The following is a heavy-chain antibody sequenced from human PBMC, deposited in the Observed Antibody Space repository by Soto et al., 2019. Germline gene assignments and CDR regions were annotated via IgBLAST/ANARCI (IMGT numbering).Heavy chain of an antibody. J-gene: IGHJ5*02. V-gene: IGHV1-69*01. CDR3: ARARLDLRFRGWFDP. Sequence: QVQLVQSGAEVKKPGSSVKVSCKASGGTFSSYAISCVRQAPGQGLEWMGGIIPIFGTANYAQKFQGRGTISGDESTSTAYVELSSLRSEDMAVYYGARARLDLRFRGWFDPMGQGTLVTVSS. D-gene: IGHD1-7*01. CDR2: IIPIFGTA. CDR1: GGTFSSYA.